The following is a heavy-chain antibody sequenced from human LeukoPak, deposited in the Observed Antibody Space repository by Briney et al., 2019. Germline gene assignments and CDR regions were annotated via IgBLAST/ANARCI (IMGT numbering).Heavy chain of an antibody. V-gene: IGHV3-74*01. CDR3: AGWGDSGYDHS. CDR2: IKGDGSST. J-gene: IGHJ4*02. CDR1: GLTFSSYW. Sequence: GGSLRLSCAGSGLTFSSYWMHWVRQAPGKGLVWVSRIKGDGSSTSYADSVKGRFTISRDNTKNTLYLQMNSLRAEDTAVYYCAGWGDSGYDHSWGQGTLVTVSS. D-gene: IGHD5-12*01.